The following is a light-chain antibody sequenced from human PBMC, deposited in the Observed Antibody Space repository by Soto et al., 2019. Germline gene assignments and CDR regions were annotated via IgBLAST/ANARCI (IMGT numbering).Light chain of an antibody. Sequence: EIVLTQSPAILSLSPGERATLSCRASQSVGTYLDWYQQKLGQAPRLLIYDASNRATGIPARFSGSGSGTDFTLTISSLEPEDFAVYYCQQRVNWFTFGGGTKVEV. CDR3: QQRVNWFT. V-gene: IGKV3-11*01. CDR1: QSVGTY. CDR2: DAS. J-gene: IGKJ4*01.